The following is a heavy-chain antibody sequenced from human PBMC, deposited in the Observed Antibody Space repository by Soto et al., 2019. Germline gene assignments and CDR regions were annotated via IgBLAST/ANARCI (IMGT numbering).Heavy chain of an antibody. Sequence: SETLSLTCLVSGQYIKSNFWWAWVRQSPGKDLEWIGEIYHSGSAIYTPSLKSRVTMSLDTSKNEFSLKMDSVTAADTAVYYCAGAYSAYDRAPYWGQGTLVTVSS. CDR2: IYHSGSA. D-gene: IGHD5-12*01. CDR3: AGAYSAYDRAPY. CDR1: GQYIKSNFW. J-gene: IGHJ4*02. V-gene: IGHV4-4*02.